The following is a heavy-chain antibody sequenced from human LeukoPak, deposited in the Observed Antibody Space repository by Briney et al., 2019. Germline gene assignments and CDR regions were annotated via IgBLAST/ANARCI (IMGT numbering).Heavy chain of an antibody. D-gene: IGHD5-18*01. CDR2: INHSGST. CDR1: GGSFSGYY. J-gene: IGHJ5*02. Sequence: PSETLSLTCAVYGGSFSGYYWSWIRQPPGKGLEWIGEINHSGSTNYNPSLKSRVTISVDTSKNQFSLKLSSVTAADTAVYYCARGRGYSYGRNWSDPWGQGTLVTVSS. V-gene: IGHV4-34*01. CDR3: ARGRGYSYGRNWSDP.